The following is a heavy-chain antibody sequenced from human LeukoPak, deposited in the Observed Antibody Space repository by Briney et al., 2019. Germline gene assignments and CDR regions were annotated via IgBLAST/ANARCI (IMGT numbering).Heavy chain of an antibody. Sequence: GASVKVSCKASGYTFTGYYMHWARQAPGQGLEWMGWINPNSGGTNYAQKFQGRVTMTRDTSISTAYMELSRLRSDDTAVYYCARDHDSSGWYHFDYWGQGTLVTVSS. CDR2: INPNSGGT. D-gene: IGHD6-19*01. CDR3: ARDHDSSGWYHFDY. CDR1: GYTFTGYY. V-gene: IGHV1-2*02. J-gene: IGHJ4*02.